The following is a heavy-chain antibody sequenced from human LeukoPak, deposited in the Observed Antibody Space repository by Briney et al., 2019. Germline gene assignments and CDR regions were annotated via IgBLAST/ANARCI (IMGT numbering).Heavy chain of an antibody. Sequence: ASVKVSCKASGYTFTGYYMRWVRQAPGQGLEWMGRINPNSGGTNYAQKFQGRVTMTRDTSISTAYMELSRLRSDDTAVYYCALRYYYDSSGSKEIDYWGQGTLVTVSS. CDR2: INPNSGGT. CDR3: ALRYYYDSSGSKEIDY. D-gene: IGHD3-22*01. J-gene: IGHJ4*02. V-gene: IGHV1-2*06. CDR1: GYTFTGYY.